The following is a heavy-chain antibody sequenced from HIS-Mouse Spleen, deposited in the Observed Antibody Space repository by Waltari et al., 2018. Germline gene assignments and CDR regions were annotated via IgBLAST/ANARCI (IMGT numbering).Heavy chain of an antibody. J-gene: IGHJ4*02. V-gene: IGHV3-15*01. D-gene: IGHD5-18*01. CDR3: TTGGIQLRD. Sequence: APVKGRFTISRDDSKNTLYLQMNSLKTEDTAVYYCTTGGIQLRDWGQGTLVTVSS.